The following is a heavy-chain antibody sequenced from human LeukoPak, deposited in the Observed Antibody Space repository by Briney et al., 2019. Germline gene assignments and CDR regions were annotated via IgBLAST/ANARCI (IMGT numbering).Heavy chain of an antibody. D-gene: IGHD6-6*01. CDR2: IYPGDSDT. V-gene: IGHV5-51*01. CDR3: AKHGGFSSSWAVFDY. Sequence: GESLKISCKGSGYSFNTYWIGWVRQMPGKGLEWMGIIYPGDSDTRYSPSFQGQVTISADKSISTTYLQWSSLKASDPAMYYCAKHGGFSSSWAVFDYWGQGTLVTVSS. CDR1: GYSFNTYW. J-gene: IGHJ4*02.